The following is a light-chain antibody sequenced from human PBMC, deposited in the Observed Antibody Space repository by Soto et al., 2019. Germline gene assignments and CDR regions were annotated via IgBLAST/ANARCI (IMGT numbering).Light chain of an antibody. CDR2: GAS. Sequence: EIVLTQSPSTLSLSPGERATLSCRASQTVSSNYLAWCQQRPGQAPRLLIYGASTRAAGIPDRFSGSGSGTDFTLTISSLEPEDFAVYYCQQRSNWPPITFGQGTRLEIK. CDR1: QTVSSNY. CDR3: QQRSNWPPIT. V-gene: IGKV3D-20*02. J-gene: IGKJ5*01.